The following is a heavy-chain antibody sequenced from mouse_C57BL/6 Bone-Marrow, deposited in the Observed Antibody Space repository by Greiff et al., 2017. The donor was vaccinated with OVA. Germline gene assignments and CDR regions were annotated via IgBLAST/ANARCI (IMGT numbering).Heavy chain of an antibody. CDR3: ARRDSTNFAY. CDR2: ISSGGSYT. J-gene: IGHJ2*01. Sequence: EVQVVESGGDLVKPGGSLKLSCAASGFTFSSYGMSWVRQTPDKRLEWVANISSGGSYTYYPDSVKGRFTISRDNAKNTLYLQMSSLKSEDTAMYDSARRDSTNFAYGGQGTTLTVSS. V-gene: IGHV5-6*01. CDR1: GFTFSSYG. D-gene: IGHD2-14*01.